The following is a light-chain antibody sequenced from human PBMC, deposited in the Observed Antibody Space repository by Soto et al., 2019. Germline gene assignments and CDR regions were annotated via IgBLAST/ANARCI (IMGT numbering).Light chain of an antibody. CDR2: EVS. V-gene: IGLV2-14*01. CDR1: SSDVGGHDY. J-gene: IGLJ1*01. CDR3: SSYSSTTLL. Sequence: QSALTRPASVSGSPGQSITISCTGTSSDVGGHDYVSWYQQHPGKAPKLIIFEVSYRPSGISNRFSGSKSGNTASLTISGLQAEDEADYYCSSYSSTTLLFGAGTKVTVL.